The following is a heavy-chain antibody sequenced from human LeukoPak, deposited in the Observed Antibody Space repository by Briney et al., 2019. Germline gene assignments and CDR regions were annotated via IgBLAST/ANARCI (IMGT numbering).Heavy chain of an antibody. CDR3: AKDKGYGLGGLFDC. CDR1: GFTFDDYA. J-gene: IGHJ4*02. Sequence: GGSLRLSCAASGFTFDDYAMHWVRQAPGKGLEWVSGISWNSGSIGYADSVKGRFTISRDNAKNSLYLQMNSLRAEDTAVYYCAKDKGYGLGGLFDCWGQGTLVTVSS. D-gene: IGHD5-18*01. CDR2: ISWNSGSI. V-gene: IGHV3-9*01.